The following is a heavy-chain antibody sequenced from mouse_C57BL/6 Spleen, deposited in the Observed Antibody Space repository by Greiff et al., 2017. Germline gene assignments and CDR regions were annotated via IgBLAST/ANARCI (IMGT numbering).Heavy chain of an antibody. Sequence: EVQLQQSGPELVKPGASVKMSCKASGYTFTDYNMHWVKQSHGKSLEWIGYINPNNGGTSYNQKFKGKATLTVNKSSSTAYMELRSLTSEDSAVYDGAREGYDDYGVDWFAYWGQGTLVTVSA. CDR3: AREGYDDYGVDWFAY. J-gene: IGHJ3*01. CDR2: INPNNGGT. CDR1: GYTFTDYN. V-gene: IGHV1-22*01. D-gene: IGHD2-4*01.